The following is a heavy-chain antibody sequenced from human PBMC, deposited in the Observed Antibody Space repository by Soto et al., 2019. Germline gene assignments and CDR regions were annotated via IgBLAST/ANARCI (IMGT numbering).Heavy chain of an antibody. CDR3: ARQVPYSSQRMDV. V-gene: IGHV3-21*06. CDR2: ISCRSSYI. J-gene: IGHJ6*02. CDR1: GFNFSSFS. D-gene: IGHD4-4*01. Sequence: GSLRLSCAASGFNFSSFSMDWVRHAPGQGLEWVSSISCRSSYIYYADSVKGRFTVSRDNANNLLYLQMNSLGADDTAVYYCARQVPYSSQRMDVWGQGTPVTVSS.